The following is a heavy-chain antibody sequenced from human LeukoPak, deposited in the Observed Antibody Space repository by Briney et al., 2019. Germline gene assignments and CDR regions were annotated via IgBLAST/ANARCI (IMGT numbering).Heavy chain of an antibody. CDR2: IYHSGST. D-gene: IGHD3-10*01. Sequence: SETLSLTCTVSGDSISSSNWWSWVRQPPGKGLEWIGEIYHSGSTNNNPSLKSRVTISVETSKNQFSLKLKSVTAADTAVYYCARGGYYGSGNDFRFDPWGQGTLVTVSS. CDR3: ARGGYYGSGNDFRFDP. V-gene: IGHV4-4*02. CDR1: GDSISSSNW. J-gene: IGHJ5*02.